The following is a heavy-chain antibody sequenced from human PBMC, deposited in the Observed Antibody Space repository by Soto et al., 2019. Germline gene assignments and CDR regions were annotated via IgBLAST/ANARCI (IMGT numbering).Heavy chain of an antibody. V-gene: IGHV4-4*02. CDR3: ASRDPGTSVDY. CDR2: IYRTGST. D-gene: IGHD1-7*01. J-gene: IGHJ4*02. Sequence: SETLSLTCAVSGGSFTSNNWWTWVRQPPGQGLEWIGEIYRTGSTNYNPSLKSRVTISLDKSENQFSLEVTSLTAADTAVYYCASRDPGTSVDYWGQGTLVTVSS. CDR1: GGSFTSNNW.